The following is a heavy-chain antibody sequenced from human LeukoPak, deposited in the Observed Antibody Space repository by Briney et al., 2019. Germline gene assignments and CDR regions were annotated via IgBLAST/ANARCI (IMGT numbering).Heavy chain of an antibody. CDR3: ARDFLEDSY. D-gene: IGHD3-3*01. J-gene: IGHJ4*02. Sequence: GGSLRLSCAASGFTFSSYSMNWVRQAPGKGLEWVSSISSSSSTIYYADSVKGRFTISRDNARNSLYLQMNSLRAEDTAVYYCARDFLEDSYWGQGTLVTVSS. V-gene: IGHV3-48*01. CDR2: ISSSSSTI. CDR1: GFTFSSYS.